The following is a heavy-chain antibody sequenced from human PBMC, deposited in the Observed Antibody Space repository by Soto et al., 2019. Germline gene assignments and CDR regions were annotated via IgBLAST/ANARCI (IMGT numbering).Heavy chain of an antibody. V-gene: IGHV4-4*02. CDR3: ASQRYRDDDCYLFDY. J-gene: IGHJ4*02. CDR2: IHHSGST. Sequence: QVQLLESGPGLVKPSGTLSLTCDVSGGSITSTNWWTWVREPPGKGLEWIGEIHHSGSTNYNPSLKSRVIISVDKSKNQFSLKLSSVTAADTAVYYCASQRYRDDDCYLFDYWGQGTLVTVSS. D-gene: IGHD2-21*02. CDR1: GGSITSTNW.